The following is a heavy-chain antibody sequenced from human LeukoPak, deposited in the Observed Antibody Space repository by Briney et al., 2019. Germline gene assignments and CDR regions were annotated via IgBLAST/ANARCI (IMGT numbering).Heavy chain of an antibody. CDR2: TYYRSKWSN. D-gene: IGHD3-10*01. Sequence: SRTLSLTCVISGDSVSSNIAAWNWVRQSPSRGLEWLGRTYYRSKWSNDYADSVKSRITINPDTSKNQFSLQLNSVTPEDTAVYYCARFRGAVDAFDIWGQGTMVTVSS. CDR3: ARFRGAVDAFDI. J-gene: IGHJ3*02. V-gene: IGHV6-1*01. CDR1: GDSVSSNIAA.